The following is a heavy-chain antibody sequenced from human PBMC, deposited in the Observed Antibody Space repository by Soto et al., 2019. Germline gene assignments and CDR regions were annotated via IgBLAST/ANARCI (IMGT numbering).Heavy chain of an antibody. CDR3: AKDSYYYDSSGTFDY. CDR2: ISSSGNII. CDR1: GFTFSSYE. Sequence: GGSLRLSCAASGFTFSSYEMNWVRQAPGKGLEWVSYISSSGNIIYYADSVKGRFTISRDNSKNTLYLQMNSLRAEDTAVYYCAKDSYYYDSSGTFDYWGQGTLVTVSS. J-gene: IGHJ4*02. D-gene: IGHD3-22*01. V-gene: IGHV3-48*03.